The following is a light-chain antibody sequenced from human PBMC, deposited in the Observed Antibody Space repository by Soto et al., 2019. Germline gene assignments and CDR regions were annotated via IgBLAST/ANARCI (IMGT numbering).Light chain of an antibody. Sequence: EIVLTQSPATLSLSPGERATLSCGASQRISNNYLAWYQQKPDLAPRLLIYDAANRAAGIPDRFRGSGSGTVFTLTISRLEPEDFAVHYCQQFDNLLTFGGGSKVEIK. CDR2: DAA. J-gene: IGKJ4*01. V-gene: IGKV3D-20*01. CDR1: QRISNNY. CDR3: QQFDNLLT.